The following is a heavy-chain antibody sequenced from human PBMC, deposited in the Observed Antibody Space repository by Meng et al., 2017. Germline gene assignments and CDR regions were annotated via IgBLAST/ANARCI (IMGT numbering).Heavy chain of an antibody. CDR3: ARDTDYYGSGSYIY. J-gene: IGHJ4*02. CDR2: ISSSGSTI. Sequence: QVQLVESWGGLVTPGASLRLSCAASGFTLSYYYMIWIRQAAGKGLEWVSYISSSGSTIYYADSVKGRFTISRDNAKNSLYLQMNSLRAEDTAVYYCARDTDYYGSGSYIYWGQGTLVTVSS. V-gene: IGHV3-11*01. D-gene: IGHD3-10*01. CDR1: GFTLSYYY.